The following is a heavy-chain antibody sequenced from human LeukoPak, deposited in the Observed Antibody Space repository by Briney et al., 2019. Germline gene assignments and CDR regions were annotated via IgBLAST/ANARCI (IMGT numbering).Heavy chain of an antibody. V-gene: IGHV4-59*01. J-gene: IGHJ6*03. CDR3: ARDRLDAFYYYYMDV. CDR2: IYYSGST. D-gene: IGHD1-1*01. CDR1: GGSISSYY. Sequence: SETLSLTCTVSGGSISSYYWSWIRQPPGKGLEWIGYIYYSGSTNYNPSLKSRVTISVDTSKNQFSLKLGSVTAADTAVYYCARDRLDAFYYYYMDVWGKGTTVTVSS.